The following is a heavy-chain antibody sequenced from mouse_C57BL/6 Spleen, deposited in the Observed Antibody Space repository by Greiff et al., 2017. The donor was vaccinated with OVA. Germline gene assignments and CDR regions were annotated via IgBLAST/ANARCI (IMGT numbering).Heavy chain of an antibody. CDR3: ARWDIYYGNYDYYAMDY. J-gene: IGHJ4*01. CDR2: IYPGDGDT. Sequence: VQLQQSGPELVKPGASVKISCKASGYAFSSSWMNWVKQRPGKGLEWIGRIYPGDGDTNYIGKFKGKATLTADKSSSTAYMQLSSLTSEDSAVYFCARWDIYYGNYDYYAMDYWGQGTSVTVSS. V-gene: IGHV1-82*01. CDR1: GYAFSSSW. D-gene: IGHD2-1*01.